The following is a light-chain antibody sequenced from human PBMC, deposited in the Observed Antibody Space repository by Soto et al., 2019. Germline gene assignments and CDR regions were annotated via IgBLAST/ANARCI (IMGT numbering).Light chain of an antibody. J-gene: IGLJ3*02. CDR3: AAWDDILNGWV. V-gene: IGLV2-18*01. CDR2: EAS. CDR1: STDFVSYNR. Sequence: QSALTQPPSVSGSPGQSVTISCTGTSTDFVSYNRVSWYQQPPGTAPKLIIYEASNRPSGVPDRFSGSKSGNTASLTISGLQAADEADYYCAAWDDILNGWVFGGGTKVTVL.